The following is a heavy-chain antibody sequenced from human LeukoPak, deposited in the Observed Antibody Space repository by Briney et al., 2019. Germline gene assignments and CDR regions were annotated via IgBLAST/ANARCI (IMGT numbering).Heavy chain of an antibody. CDR2: ISGSNRST. D-gene: IGHD3-9*01. Sequence: GGSLRLSCAASGFTFSNYAMSWVRQAPGKGLEWVSAISGSNRSTYYADSVKGRFTISRDNSKNTLYLQMNSLRAEDTAVYYCARDANYDILTGSIPWAFDIWGQGTMVTVSS. CDR3: ARDANYDILTGSIPWAFDI. CDR1: GFTFSNYA. J-gene: IGHJ3*02. V-gene: IGHV3-23*01.